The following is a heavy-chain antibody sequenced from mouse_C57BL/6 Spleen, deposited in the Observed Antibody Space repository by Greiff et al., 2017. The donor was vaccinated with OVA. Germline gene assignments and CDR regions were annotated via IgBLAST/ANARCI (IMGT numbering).Heavy chain of an antibody. CDR2: ISYDGSN. CDR3: ASREDYDEGWFAY. CDR1: GYSITSGYY. D-gene: IGHD2-4*01. V-gene: IGHV3-6*01. Sequence: VQLKQSGPGLVKPSQSLSLTCSVTGYSITSGYYWNWIRQFPGNKLEWMGYISYDGSNNYNPSLKNRISITRDTSKNQFFLKLNSVTTEDTATYYCASREDYDEGWFAYWGQGTLVTVSA. J-gene: IGHJ3*01.